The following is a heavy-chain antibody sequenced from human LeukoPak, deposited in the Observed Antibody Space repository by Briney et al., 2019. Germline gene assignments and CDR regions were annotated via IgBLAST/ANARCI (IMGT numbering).Heavy chain of an antibody. CDR2: INHSGST. CDR1: GGSFSGYY. V-gene: IGHV4-34*01. Sequence: SETLSLTCAVYGGSFSGYYWSWIRQPPGKGLEWIGEINHSGSTNYNPSLKSRVTISVDTSKNQFSLKLSSVTAADTAVYYCARVVGETMVRAYYYYGMDVWGQGTTVTVSS. CDR3: ARVVGETMVRAYYYYGMDV. D-gene: IGHD3-10*01. J-gene: IGHJ6*02.